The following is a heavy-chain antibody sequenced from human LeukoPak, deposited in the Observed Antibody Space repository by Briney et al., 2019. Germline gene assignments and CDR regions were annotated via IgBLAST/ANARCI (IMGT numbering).Heavy chain of an antibody. CDR3: ARDDGYCSGGSCYGTWDY. CDR2: INPNSGGT. V-gene: IGHV1-2*06. CDR1: GYTFTGYY. D-gene: IGHD2-15*01. Sequence: GASVKVSCKASGYTFTGYYMHWVRQAPGQGLEWMGRINPNSGGTNYAQKFQGRVTMTRDTSISTAYMELSRLRSEDTAVYYCARDDGYCSGGSCYGTWDYWGQGTLVTVSS. J-gene: IGHJ4*02.